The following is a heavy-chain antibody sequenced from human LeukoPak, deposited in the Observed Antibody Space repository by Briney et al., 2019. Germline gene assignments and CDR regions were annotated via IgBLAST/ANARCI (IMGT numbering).Heavy chain of an antibody. CDR3: AKDLYGSGSYYNLGAFDI. CDR2: ISGSGGST. V-gene: IGHV3-23*01. D-gene: IGHD3-10*01. Sequence: GGSLRLSCAASGFTFSSYAMSWVRQAPGKGLEWVSAISGSGGSTYYADSVKGRFTISRDNSKNTLYLQMNSLRAEDTAVYYCAKDLYGSGSYYNLGAFDIWGQGTMVTVSS. CDR1: GFTFSSYA. J-gene: IGHJ3*02.